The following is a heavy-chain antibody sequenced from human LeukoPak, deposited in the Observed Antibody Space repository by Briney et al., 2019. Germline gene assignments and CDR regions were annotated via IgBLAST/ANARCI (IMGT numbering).Heavy chain of an antibody. D-gene: IGHD4-17*01. CDR1: GFNLSAYS. V-gene: IGHV3-48*01. CDR2: ISRSSDAI. J-gene: IGHJ4*02. Sequence: GGSLRLSCAASGFNLSAYSMNWVRQAPGKGLEWVSYISRSSDAIYDADSVKGRFTISRDNAKNLLLLQMNSLGVEDTALYYCARGDSDHYITLDYWGQGTLVTVSS. CDR3: ARGDSDHYITLDY.